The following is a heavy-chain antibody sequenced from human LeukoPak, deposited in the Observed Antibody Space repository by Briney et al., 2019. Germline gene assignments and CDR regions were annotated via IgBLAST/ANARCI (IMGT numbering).Heavy chain of an antibody. Sequence: GGSLRLSCAASGFTFSSYAMSWVRQAPGKELEWVSAISGSGGSTYYADSVKGRFTISRDNSKNTLYLQMNSLRAEDTAVYYCAKDTFSGYDYGDFDYWGQGTLVTVSS. CDR2: ISGSGGST. CDR1: GFTFSSYA. CDR3: AKDTFSGYDYGDFDY. J-gene: IGHJ4*02. V-gene: IGHV3-23*01. D-gene: IGHD5-12*01.